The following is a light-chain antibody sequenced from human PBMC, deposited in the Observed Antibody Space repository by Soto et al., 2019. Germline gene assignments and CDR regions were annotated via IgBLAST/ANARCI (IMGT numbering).Light chain of an antibody. CDR3: CSYAGGTSVV. CDR2: EDI. Sequence: QSALTQPASVSGSPGQSITISCTGTSSDVGSYKLVSWYQQHPGKAPKLMIYEDIERTSGVSNRFSGSKSGNTASLTISGLQTEDEADYYCCSYAGGTSVVFGVGTQLPVL. CDR1: SSDVGSYKL. J-gene: IGLJ2*01. V-gene: IGLV2-23*01.